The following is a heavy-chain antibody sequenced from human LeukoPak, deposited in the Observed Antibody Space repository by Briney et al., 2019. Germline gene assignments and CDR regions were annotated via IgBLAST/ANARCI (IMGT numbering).Heavy chain of an antibody. V-gene: IGHV3-30*18. J-gene: IGHJ4*02. D-gene: IGHD3-9*01. CDR2: ISYDGSNK. CDR1: GFTFSSYG. Sequence: GGSLRLSCAASGFTFSSYGMHWVRQAPGKGLEWVAVISYDGSNKYYADSVKGRFTISRDNSKNTLYLQMNSLRAEDTALYYCAKSRYYDILTGQTYYFDYWGQGTLVTVSS. CDR3: AKSRYYDILTGQTYYFDY.